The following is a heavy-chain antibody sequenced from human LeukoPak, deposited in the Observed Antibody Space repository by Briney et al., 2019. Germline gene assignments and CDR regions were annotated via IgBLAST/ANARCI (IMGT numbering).Heavy chain of an antibody. Sequence: GGSLRLSCAASGFTVSSHDMTWVRQAPGKGLEWVSVIYIGGNTHYADSVKGRFTISRDKPKNTLYLQMNSLRAEDTAVYYCARERYSGGTFDIWGQGTMVTVSS. CDR1: GFTVSSHD. V-gene: IGHV3-66*01. D-gene: IGHD1-26*01. CDR3: ARERYSGGTFDI. CDR2: IYIGGNT. J-gene: IGHJ3*02.